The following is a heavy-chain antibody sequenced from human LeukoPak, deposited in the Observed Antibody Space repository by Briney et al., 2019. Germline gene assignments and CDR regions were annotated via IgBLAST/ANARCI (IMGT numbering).Heavy chain of an antibody. CDR3: ARTYDFGRGPPGDAFDN. J-gene: IGHJ3*02. D-gene: IGHD3-3*01. CDR2: IDARSGIV. CDR1: GFTFTMFG. Sequence: GGSLRLSCAASGFTFTMFGMNWVRQAPGKGLEWVSYIDARSGIVYYADSVQGRFTISRDDAKDSVFLQMNSLRVDDTAVYYCARTYDFGRGPPGDAFDNWGQGTLVTVPS. V-gene: IGHV3-48*01.